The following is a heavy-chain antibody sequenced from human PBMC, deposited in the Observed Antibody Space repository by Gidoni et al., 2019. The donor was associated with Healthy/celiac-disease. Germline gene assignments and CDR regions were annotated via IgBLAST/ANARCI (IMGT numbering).Heavy chain of an antibody. CDR1: GFTFSSYS. Sequence: EVQLVESGGGLVKPGGSLRLSCAASGFTFSSYSMNWVRQAPGKGLEWVSSISSSSSYIYYADSVKGRFTISRDNAKNSLYLQMNSLRAEDTAVYYCARDQYYDILTAKGGPDYWGQGTLVTVSS. D-gene: IGHD3-9*01. CDR3: ARDQYYDILTAKGGPDY. J-gene: IGHJ4*02. V-gene: IGHV3-21*01. CDR2: ISSSSSYI.